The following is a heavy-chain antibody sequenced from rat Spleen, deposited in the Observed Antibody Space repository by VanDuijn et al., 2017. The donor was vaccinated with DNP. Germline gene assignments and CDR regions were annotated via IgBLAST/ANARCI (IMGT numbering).Heavy chain of an antibody. V-gene: IGHV5-7*01. J-gene: IGHJ2*01. D-gene: IGHD1-10*01. CDR1: GFTFSNYD. Sequence: EVQLVESGGGLVQPGRSMKLSCAASGFTFSNYDMAWVRQAPKKGLEWVTTITYDGSSAYYRDSVKGRFTISRDYTKNTLYLQGDSLRSEETATYFCARHGEQLFDYWGQGVMVTVSS. CDR3: ARHGEQLFDY. CDR2: ITYDGSSA.